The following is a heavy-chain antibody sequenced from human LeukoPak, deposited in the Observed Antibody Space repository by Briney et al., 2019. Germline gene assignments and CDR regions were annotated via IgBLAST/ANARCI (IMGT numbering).Heavy chain of an antibody. J-gene: IGHJ6*02. D-gene: IGHD3-16*01. CDR3: ARAPMITFGGAVDPGGNYYYYYGMDV. V-gene: IGHV4-59*01. CDR2: IYYSGST. Sequence: SETLSLTCTVSGGSISSYYWSWIRQPPGKGLEWIGYIYYSGSTNYNPSLKSRVTISVDTSKNQFSLKLSSVTAADTAVYYCARAPMITFGGAVDPGGNYYYYYGMDVWGQGTTVTVSS. CDR1: GGSISSYY.